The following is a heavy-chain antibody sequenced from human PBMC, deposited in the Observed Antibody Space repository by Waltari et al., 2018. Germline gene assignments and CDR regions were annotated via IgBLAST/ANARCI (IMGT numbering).Heavy chain of an antibody. V-gene: IGHV4-38-2*01. Sequence: QVQLQESGPGLATSSETLSLTCYVSGYSMRSGYYWGWLRQPPRKGLEWIASIYQSGSSYYNPSLRSRVTISVDTSRNQFSLEMTSVTATDTATYYCVAAKEYYYDGSGDDAFETWGQGTLVTVSS. CDR2: IYQSGSS. CDR3: VAAKEYYYDGSGDDAFET. J-gene: IGHJ3*02. CDR1: GYSMRSGYY. D-gene: IGHD3-22*01.